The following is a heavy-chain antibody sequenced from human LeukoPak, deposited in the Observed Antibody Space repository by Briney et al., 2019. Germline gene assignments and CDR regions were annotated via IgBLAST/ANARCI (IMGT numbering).Heavy chain of an antibody. J-gene: IGHJ4*02. CDR3: ARDLYGSGRYQRDY. V-gene: IGHV3-7*01. CDR2: IKEDGSEK. Sequence: GGSLRLSCAASGFTFSRYWMSWVRQAPGKGLEWVANIKEDGSEKYYVDSVKGRFTISRDNAKNSLYLQMNYLSAEDTAVYYCARDLYGSGRYQRDYWGQGTLVTVSS. D-gene: IGHD3-10*01. CDR1: GFTFSRYW.